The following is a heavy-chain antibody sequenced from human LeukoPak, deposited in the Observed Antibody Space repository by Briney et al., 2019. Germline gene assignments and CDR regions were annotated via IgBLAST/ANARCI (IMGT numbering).Heavy chain of an antibody. Sequence: GGSLRLSCTASGFTFSSFAMNWVRQASGKGLELLSGISDSGFTTYYAVSVNGRFSISRDNYKDTVSLQMNSLRDEDTAVYYCERGWDSGSGSYAHNYWGQGTMVTVSS. D-gene: IGHD3-10*01. CDR1: GFTFSSFA. CDR2: ISDSGFTT. CDR3: ERGWDSGSGSYAHNY. V-gene: IGHV3-23*01. J-gene: IGHJ4*02.